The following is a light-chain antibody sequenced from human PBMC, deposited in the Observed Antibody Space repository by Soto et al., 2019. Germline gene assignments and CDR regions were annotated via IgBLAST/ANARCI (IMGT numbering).Light chain of an antibody. J-gene: IGLJ2*01. CDR2: EVS. Sequence: QSALTQPASVSGSPGQSITISCTGTSSDVGGYNSVSWYQQHPGKAPKLMIYEVSNRPSGVSNRFSGSKSGDTASLTISGLQAEDEADYYCSSYTSGSTLLVFGGGTKLTVL. CDR1: SSDVGGYNS. CDR3: SSYTSGSTLLV. V-gene: IGLV2-14*01.